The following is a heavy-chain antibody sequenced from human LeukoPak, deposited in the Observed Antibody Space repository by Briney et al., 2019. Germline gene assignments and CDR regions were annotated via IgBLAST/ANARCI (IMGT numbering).Heavy chain of an antibody. CDR1: GFTFSSYA. CDR3: AKRLYGSGSYYIGY. CDR2: ISGSGGST. J-gene: IGHJ4*02. V-gene: IGHV3-23*01. D-gene: IGHD3-10*01. Sequence: PGGSLRLSWAASGFTFSSYAMSWVRQAPGKGLEWVSAISGSGGSTYYADSVKGRFTISRDNSKNTLYLQMNTLRAEDTAVYYCAKRLYGSGSYYIGYWGQGTLVTVSS.